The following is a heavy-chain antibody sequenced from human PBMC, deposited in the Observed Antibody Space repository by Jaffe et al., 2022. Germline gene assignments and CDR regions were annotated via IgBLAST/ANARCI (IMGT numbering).Heavy chain of an antibody. CDR1: GFIFSSHW. Sequence: EVQLVESGGGLVQPGGSLRLSCAASGFIFSSHWMHWVRQAPGKGLVWVSYISSDGSSRNYADSVKGRFTISRDNAKNTLYLQMNSLRVEDTAVYYCVRSVLGQGPYWGQGTLVTVSS. D-gene: IGHD3-3*02. CDR3: VRSVLGQGPY. V-gene: IGHV3-74*01. CDR2: ISSDGSSR. J-gene: IGHJ4*02.